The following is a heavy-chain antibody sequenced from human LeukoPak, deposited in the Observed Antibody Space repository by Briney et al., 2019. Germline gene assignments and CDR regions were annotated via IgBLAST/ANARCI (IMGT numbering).Heavy chain of an antibody. CDR1: GFTFSNAW. CDR3: TTARGYSSGWTFDY. J-gene: IGHJ4*02. Sequence: GGSLRSSCAASGFTFSNAWMNWVRQAPGKGLEWVGRIKSKTDGGTTDYAAPVKGRFTISRDDSKNTLYLQMNSLKTEDTAVYYCTTARGYSSGWTFDYWGQGTLVTVSS. CDR2: IKSKTDGGTT. D-gene: IGHD6-19*01. V-gene: IGHV3-15*07.